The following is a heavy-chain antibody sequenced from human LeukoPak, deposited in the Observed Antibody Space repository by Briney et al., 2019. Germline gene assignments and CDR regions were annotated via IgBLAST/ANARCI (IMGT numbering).Heavy chain of an antibody. CDR2: ISSSSSYI. J-gene: IGHJ4*02. CDR1: GFTFSSYS. Sequence: GGSLRLSCAASGFTFSSYSMNWVRQAPGKGLEWVSSISSSSSYIYYADSVKGRFTISRDNAKNSLYLQMNSLRAEDTAVYYCTRDRGHNYGYNFDYWGQGTLVTVSS. D-gene: IGHD5-18*01. CDR3: TRDRGHNYGYNFDY. V-gene: IGHV3-21*04.